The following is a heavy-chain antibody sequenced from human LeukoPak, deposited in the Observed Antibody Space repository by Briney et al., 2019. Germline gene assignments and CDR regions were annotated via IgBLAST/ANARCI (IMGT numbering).Heavy chain of an antibody. Sequence: GGSLRLSCAASGFTFSSYSMNWVRQAPGKGLEWVSCISSSSTYICYADSVKGRFTISRDNAKNSLYLQMNSLRAEDMALYYCAKEAGSSGDDDFDIWGQGTMVTVSS. CDR2: ISSSSTYI. V-gene: IGHV3-21*01. J-gene: IGHJ3*02. D-gene: IGHD6-19*01. CDR3: AKEAGSSGDDDFDI. CDR1: GFTFSSYS.